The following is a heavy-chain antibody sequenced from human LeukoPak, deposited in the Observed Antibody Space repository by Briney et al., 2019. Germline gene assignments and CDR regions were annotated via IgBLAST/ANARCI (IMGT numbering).Heavy chain of an antibody. CDR2: IYPSDSDT. CDR3: ARHRRRSIIGTASSRGFDS. D-gene: IGHD3-10*01. CDR1: GYSFTSYW. V-gene: IGHV5-51*01. J-gene: IGHJ4*02. Sequence: GESLKISCQGSGYSFTSYWIGWVRQMPGKGLEWMGIIYPSDSDTKYSPSFQGQVTISADMSISTAYLQWSSLEASDTAMYYCARHRRRSIIGTASSRGFDSWGQGTLVTVSS.